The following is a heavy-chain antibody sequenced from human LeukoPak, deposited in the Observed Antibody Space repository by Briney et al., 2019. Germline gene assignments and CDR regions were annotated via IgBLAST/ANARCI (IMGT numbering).Heavy chain of an antibody. Sequence: GGSLRLSCAASGFTFSSYGMHWVRQAPGKGLEWVAVISYDGSNKYYADSVKGRFTISRDNSKNTLYLQMNSLRAEDTAVYYCAKDGYYYDSREGYYFDYWGQGTLVTVSS. V-gene: IGHV3-30*18. CDR2: ISYDGSNK. D-gene: IGHD3-22*01. CDR3: AKDGYYYDSREGYYFDY. J-gene: IGHJ4*02. CDR1: GFTFSSYG.